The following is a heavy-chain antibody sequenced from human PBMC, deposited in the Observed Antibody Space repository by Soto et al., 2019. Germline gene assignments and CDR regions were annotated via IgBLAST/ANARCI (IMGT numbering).Heavy chain of an antibody. CDR3: ARDVI. CDR1: GFTFTNFW. V-gene: IGHV3-7*05. CDR2: IAPDGSEK. J-gene: IGHJ4*02. Sequence: DVQLVESGGGLVQPGGSLKLSCAASGFTFTNFWMSWVRQAPGKGLEWVANIAPDGSEKNHADAVRGRFTIARDNAKNSLYLQMNSLRGDDTAVYYCARDVIWGQGSLVTVSS.